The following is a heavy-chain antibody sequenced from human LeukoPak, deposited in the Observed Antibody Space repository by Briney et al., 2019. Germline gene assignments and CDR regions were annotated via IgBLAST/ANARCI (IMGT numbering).Heavy chain of an antibody. CDR1: GGSISSYY. CDR3: ARDGGSLYDSSGYFGY. CDR2: IYTSGST. J-gene: IGHJ4*02. V-gene: IGHV4-4*07. Sequence: SETLSLTCTVSGGSISSYYWSWIRQPAGKGLEWNGHIYTSGSTNYNPSLKSRVTMSVDTSKNQLSLKLSSVTAADTAVYYCARDGGSLYDSSGYFGYWGQGTLVTVSS. D-gene: IGHD3-22*01.